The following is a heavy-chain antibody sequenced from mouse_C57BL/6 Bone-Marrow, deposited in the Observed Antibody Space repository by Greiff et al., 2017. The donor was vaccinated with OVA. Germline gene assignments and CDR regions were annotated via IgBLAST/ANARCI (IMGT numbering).Heavy chain of an antibody. CDR3: ARIYYDYGMDY. CDR1: GFTFSSYT. D-gene: IGHD2-4*01. CDR2: ISGGGGNT. V-gene: IGHV5-9*01. Sequence: EVNVVESGGGLVKPGGSLKLSCAASGFTFSSYTMSWVRQTPEKRLEWVATISGGGGNTYYPDSVKGRFTISRDNAKNTLYLQMSSLRSEDTALYYCARIYYDYGMDYWGQGTSVTVSS. J-gene: IGHJ4*01.